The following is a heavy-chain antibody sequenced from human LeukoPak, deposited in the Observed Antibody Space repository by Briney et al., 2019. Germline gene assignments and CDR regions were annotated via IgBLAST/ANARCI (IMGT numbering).Heavy chain of an antibody. D-gene: IGHD3-22*01. CDR3: AKNGPPYDSSGYWGGDFDY. Sequence: PGGSLRLSCAASGFTFSSCGMHWVRQAPGKGLEWVAVIWYDGSNKYYADSVKGRFTISRDNSKNTLYLQMNSLRAEDTAVYYCAKNGPPYDSSGYWGGDFDYWGQGTLVTVSS. V-gene: IGHV3-33*06. CDR2: IWYDGSNK. CDR1: GFTFSSCG. J-gene: IGHJ4*02.